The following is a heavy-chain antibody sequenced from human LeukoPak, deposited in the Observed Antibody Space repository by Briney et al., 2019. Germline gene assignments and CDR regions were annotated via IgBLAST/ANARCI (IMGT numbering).Heavy chain of an antibody. CDR1: GGSFSGYY. Sequence: TSETLSLTCAVYGGSFSGYYWSWIRQPPGKGLEWIGEINHSGSTNYNPSLKSRVTISVDTSKNQFSLKLSSVTAADTAVYYCARGELGGSYDFDYWGQGTLVTVSS. CDR3: ARGELGGSYDFDY. CDR2: INHSGST. J-gene: IGHJ4*02. D-gene: IGHD1-26*01. V-gene: IGHV4-34*01.